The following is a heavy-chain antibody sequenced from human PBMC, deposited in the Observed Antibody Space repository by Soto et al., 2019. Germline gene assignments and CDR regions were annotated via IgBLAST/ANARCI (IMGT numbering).Heavy chain of an antibody. Sequence: QVQLQESGPGLVKPSGTLSLTCAVSGGSISSSNWWSWVRQPPGKGLEWIGEIYHRGSTNYNPSLKSRVTISGDKSKNQFYLKLSSVTAADTAVYYCALDARNVYYYYGMDVWGQGTTVTVSS. CDR3: ALDARNVYYYYGMDV. V-gene: IGHV4-4*02. J-gene: IGHJ6*02. D-gene: IGHD2-15*01. CDR2: IYHRGST. CDR1: GGSISSSNW.